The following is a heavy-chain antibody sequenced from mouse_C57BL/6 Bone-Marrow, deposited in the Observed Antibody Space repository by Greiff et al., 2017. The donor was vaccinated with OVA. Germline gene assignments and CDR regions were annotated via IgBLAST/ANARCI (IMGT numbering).Heavy chain of an antibody. CDR3: ARSKTTVGRDYFDY. V-gene: IGHV1-55*01. Sequence: QVQLQQPGAELVKPGASVKMSCKASGYTFTSYSITWVKQRPGQGLEWIGDIYPGSGSTNYNEKFKSKATLTVDTSSSTAYMQLSSLTSEDSAVYYCARSKTTVGRDYFDYWGQGTTLTVSS. CDR1: GYTFTSYS. D-gene: IGHD1-1*01. CDR2: IYPGSGST. J-gene: IGHJ2*01.